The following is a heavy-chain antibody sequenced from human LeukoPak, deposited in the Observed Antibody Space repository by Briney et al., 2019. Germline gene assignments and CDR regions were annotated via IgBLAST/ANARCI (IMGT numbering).Heavy chain of an antibody. V-gene: IGHV3-48*04. CDR3: AKIYNWNYEANFDY. CDR2: ISSSSSTI. Sequence: GGSLRLSCAASGFAFSSYSMNWVRQAPGKGLEWVSYISSSSSTIYYADSVKGRFTISRDNSKNTLYLQMNSLRAEDTAVYYCAKIYNWNYEANFDYWGQGTLVTVSS. J-gene: IGHJ4*02. CDR1: GFAFSSYS. D-gene: IGHD1-7*01.